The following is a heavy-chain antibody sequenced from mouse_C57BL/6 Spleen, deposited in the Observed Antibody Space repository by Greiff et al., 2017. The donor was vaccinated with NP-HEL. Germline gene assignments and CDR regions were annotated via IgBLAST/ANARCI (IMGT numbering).Heavy chain of an antibody. Sequence: VQLQQSGAELARPGASVKLSCKASGYTFTSYGISWVKQRTGQGLEWIGEIYPRSGNTYYNEKFKGKATLTADKSSSTAYMELRSLTSEDSAVYFCARGDYGSSYPFAYWGQGTLVTVSA. D-gene: IGHD1-1*01. J-gene: IGHJ3*01. CDR2: IYPRSGNT. V-gene: IGHV1-81*01. CDR1: GYTFTSYG. CDR3: ARGDYGSSYPFAY.